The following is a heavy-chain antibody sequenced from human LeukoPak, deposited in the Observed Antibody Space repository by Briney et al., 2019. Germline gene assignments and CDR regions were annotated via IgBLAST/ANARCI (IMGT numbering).Heavy chain of an antibody. CDR1: GITFTSYA. CDR2: IVPIYDVT. Sequence: SVKVSCKASGITFTSYAISWVRQAPGQGLEWMGAIVPIYDVTNYAQSFQGRVTMTADESTSTAYMELRSLTSEDTAVYYCARIYYGSWSPDGYWGQGTLVTVSS. CDR3: ARIYYGSWSPDGY. V-gene: IGHV1-69*13. D-gene: IGHD3-10*01. J-gene: IGHJ4*02.